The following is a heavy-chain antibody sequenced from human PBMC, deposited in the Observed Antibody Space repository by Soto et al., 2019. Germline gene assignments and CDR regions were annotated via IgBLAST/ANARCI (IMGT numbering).Heavy chain of an antibody. Sequence: ASVKVSCKASGYTFTSYAMHWVRQAPGQRLEWMGWINAGNGNTKYSQKFQGRVTITRDTSASTAYMELSSLRSEDTAVYYCARDRERSRYYDSSGYDYWGQGTLVTVSS. CDR2: INAGNGNT. D-gene: IGHD3-22*01. V-gene: IGHV1-3*01. CDR3: ARDRERSRYYDSSGYDY. CDR1: GYTFTSYA. J-gene: IGHJ4*02.